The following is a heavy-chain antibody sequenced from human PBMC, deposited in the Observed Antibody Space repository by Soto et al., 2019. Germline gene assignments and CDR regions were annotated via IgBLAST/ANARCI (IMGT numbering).Heavy chain of an antibody. D-gene: IGHD3-22*01. Sequence: GGSLRLSCAASGFTFSSYDRHWVRQATGKGLEWVSAIGTAGDTYYPGAVKGRFTISRENAKNALYLQMNSLRAGDTAVYYCARDRRYDSSGYYTYNWFDPWGQGTLVTVSS. CDR3: ARDRRYDSSGYYTYNWFDP. J-gene: IGHJ5*02. CDR1: GFTFSSYD. CDR2: IGTAGDT. V-gene: IGHV3-13*01.